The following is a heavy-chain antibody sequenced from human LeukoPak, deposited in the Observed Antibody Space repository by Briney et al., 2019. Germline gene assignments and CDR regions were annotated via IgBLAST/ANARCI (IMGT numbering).Heavy chain of an antibody. CDR2: MNPNSGNT. CDR3: ARPGYSGYDFSL. D-gene: IGHD5-12*01. J-gene: IGHJ4*02. Sequence: ASVKVSCKASGYTFTSYDISWVRQAAGQGLEWMGWMNPNSGNTGYAQKFQGRVTMTRSTSISTAYMELSSLRSEDTAVYYCARPGYSGYDFSLWGQGTLVTVSS. V-gene: IGHV1-8*01. CDR1: GYTFTSYD.